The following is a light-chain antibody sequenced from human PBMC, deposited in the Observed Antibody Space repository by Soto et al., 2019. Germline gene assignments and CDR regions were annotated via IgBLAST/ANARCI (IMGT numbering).Light chain of an antibody. J-gene: IGKJ4*01. CDR1: QSVTINY. CDR2: GVS. CDR3: QQYEESLT. V-gene: IGKV3-20*01. Sequence: EIVLTQSPDTLSLSPGERATLSCRASQSVTINYFAWYKRRPGQAPRLLISGVSRRASGIPDRFSGSGFGTDFILTIIRLEPEDFAVYYCQQYEESLTVGGGTKVEI.